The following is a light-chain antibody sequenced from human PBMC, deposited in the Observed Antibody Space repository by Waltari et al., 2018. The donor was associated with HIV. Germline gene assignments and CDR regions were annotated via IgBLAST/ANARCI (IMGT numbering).Light chain of an antibody. CDR1: SSHNTKNT. CDR2: SSN. V-gene: IGLV1-44*01. J-gene: IGLJ1*01. CDR3: AAWDDSLDGYV. Sequence: QSVLTQPPSASGTPGPRVPIPCSGSSSHNTKNTVNWYQQFPGTTPKVVIYSSNQRPSGVPDRFSGARSGTSASLAISGLQSEDEAHYYCAAWDDSLDGYVFGPGTEVTVL.